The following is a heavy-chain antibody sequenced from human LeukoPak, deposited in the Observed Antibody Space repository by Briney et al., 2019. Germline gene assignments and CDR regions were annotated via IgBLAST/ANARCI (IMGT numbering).Heavy chain of an antibody. J-gene: IGHJ3*02. CDR3: AKDFWGFGELGQPPCAFDI. CDR1: GFTFSSYA. Sequence: GGSLRLSCAASGFTFSSYAMHWVRQAPGKGLEWVAVISYDGSNKYYADSVKGRFTISRDNSKNTLYLQMNSLRAEDTAVYYCAKDFWGFGELGQPPCAFDIWGQGTMVTVSS. V-gene: IGHV3-30*04. CDR2: ISYDGSNK. D-gene: IGHD3-10*01.